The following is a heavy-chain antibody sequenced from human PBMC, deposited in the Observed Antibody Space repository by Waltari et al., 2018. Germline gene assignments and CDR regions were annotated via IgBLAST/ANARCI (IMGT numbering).Heavy chain of an antibody. V-gene: IGHV4-39*07. CDR1: GGSISSSSYY. Sequence: QLQLQESGPGLVKPSETLSLTCTVSGGSISSSSYYWGWTRQPPGKGLEWIGSSYYSGSTYYNPSLKRRVTISVDTSKNQFSLKLSSVTAADTAVYYCARHDYGDLTFDYWGQGTLVTVSS. D-gene: IGHD4-17*01. CDR3: ARHDYGDLTFDY. CDR2: SYYSGST. J-gene: IGHJ4*02.